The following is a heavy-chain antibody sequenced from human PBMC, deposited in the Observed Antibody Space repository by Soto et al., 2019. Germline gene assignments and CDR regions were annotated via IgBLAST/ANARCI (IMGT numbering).Heavy chain of an antibody. CDR1: GGTFSSYA. CDR2: IIPIFGTA. J-gene: IGHJ3*02. V-gene: IGHV1-69*05. Sequence: SVKVSCKASGGTFSSYAISWVRQAPGQGLEWMGGIIPIFGTANYAQKFQGRVTMTTDTSTSTAYMELRSLRPDDTAVYYCATYSSGWYGVAFDIWGQGTMVTVAS. D-gene: IGHD6-19*01. CDR3: ATYSSGWYGVAFDI.